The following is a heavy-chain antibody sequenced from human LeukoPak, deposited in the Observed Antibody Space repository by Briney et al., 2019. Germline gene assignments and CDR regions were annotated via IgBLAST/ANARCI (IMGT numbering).Heavy chain of an antibody. CDR2: VNYGGST. D-gene: IGHD2/OR15-2a*01. CDR1: GGSISSSTSY. J-gene: IGHJ4*02. CDR3: ASARTYLYYFDY. Sequence: PSETLSLTCTVSGGSISSSTSYWSWIRQTPGKGLEWIGSVNYGGSTHYNPSLKSRVTISVDTSKNQFSLKLSSVTAADTAVYYCASARTYLYYFDYWGQGTLVTVSS. V-gene: IGHV4-39*07.